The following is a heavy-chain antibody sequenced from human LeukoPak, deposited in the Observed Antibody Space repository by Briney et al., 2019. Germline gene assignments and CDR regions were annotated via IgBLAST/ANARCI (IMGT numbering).Heavy chain of an antibody. V-gene: IGHV4-34*01. D-gene: IGHD6-13*01. Sequence: SETLSLTCAVYGGSFSGYYWSWIRQPPGKGLEWIGEINHSGSTNYNPSLKSRVTISVDTSKNQFSLKLSSVTAADTAVYYCARVRWRKQQLANDYWGQGTLVTVSS. J-gene: IGHJ4*02. CDR1: GGSFSGYY. CDR3: ARVRWRKQQLANDY. CDR2: INHSGST.